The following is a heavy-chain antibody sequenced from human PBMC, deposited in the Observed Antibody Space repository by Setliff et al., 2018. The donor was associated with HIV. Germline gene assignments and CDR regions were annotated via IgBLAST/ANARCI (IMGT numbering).Heavy chain of an antibody. D-gene: IGHD3-3*01. J-gene: IGHJ6*03. Sequence: ASVKVSCKASGGTFSSYAISWVRQAPGQGLEWMGRIIPILGIANYAQKFQGRVTITADKSTSTAYMELTSLRFDDTAMYYCVRGVQSPPHYSYYYMDVWGEGTMVTVSS. CDR2: IIPILGIA. CDR3: VRGVQSPPHYSYYYMDV. CDR1: GGTFSSYA. V-gene: IGHV1-69*04.